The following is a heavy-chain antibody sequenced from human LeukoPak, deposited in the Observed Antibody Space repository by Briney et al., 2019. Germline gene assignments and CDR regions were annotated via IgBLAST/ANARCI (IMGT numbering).Heavy chain of an antibody. J-gene: IGHJ4*02. D-gene: IGHD2-15*01. CDR2: INHSGST. CDR1: GGSFSGYY. V-gene: IGHV4-34*01. Sequence: PSETLSLTCAVCGGSFSGYYWSWIRQPPGKGLEWIGEINHSGSTNYNPSLKSRVTISVDTSKNQFSLKLSSVTAADTAVYYCARGLRDIVVVVAATYDYWGQGNLVTVSS. CDR3: ARGLRDIVVVVAATYDY.